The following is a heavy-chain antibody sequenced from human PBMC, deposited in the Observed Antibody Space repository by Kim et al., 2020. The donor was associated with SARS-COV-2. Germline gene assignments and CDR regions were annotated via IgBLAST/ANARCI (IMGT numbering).Heavy chain of an antibody. V-gene: IGHV3-11*06. J-gene: IGHJ3*02. CDR3: ARLYCSGGSCYSGDAFDI. D-gene: IGHD2-15*01. Sequence: KGRFTSSRDNAKNSLYLQMNSLRAEDAAVYFCARLYCSGGSCYSGDAFDIWGQGTMVTVSS.